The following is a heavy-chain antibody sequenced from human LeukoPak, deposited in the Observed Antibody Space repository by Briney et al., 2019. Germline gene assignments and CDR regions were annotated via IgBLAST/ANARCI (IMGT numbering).Heavy chain of an antibody. V-gene: IGHV3-7*01. J-gene: IGHJ4*02. Sequence: PGGSLRLSCAASGFTFSNYWMSWVRQAPGKGLEWVANINQDGSVKYYLDSVKGRFTISRDNAKNALYLQINSLRAEDTAVYYCARIGYSSSCTDYWGQGTLVTVSS. CDR2: INQDGSVK. CDR3: ARIGYSSSCTDY. CDR1: GFTFSNYW. D-gene: IGHD2-2*03.